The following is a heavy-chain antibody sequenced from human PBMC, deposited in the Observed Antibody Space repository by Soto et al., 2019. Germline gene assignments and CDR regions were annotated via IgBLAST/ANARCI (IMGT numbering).Heavy chain of an antibody. CDR1: GYTFTSYC. CDR2: ISAYNGNT. V-gene: IGHV1-18*01. J-gene: IGHJ6*02. D-gene: IGHD6-13*01. Sequence: ASVKVSCKASGYTFTSYCISWVRQAPGKGLGWMGWISAYNGNTNYAQKLQGRVTMTTDTSTSTAYMELRSLRSDDTAVYYCAREGDSSPDSYGMDVWGQGTTVTVSS. CDR3: AREGDSSPDSYGMDV.